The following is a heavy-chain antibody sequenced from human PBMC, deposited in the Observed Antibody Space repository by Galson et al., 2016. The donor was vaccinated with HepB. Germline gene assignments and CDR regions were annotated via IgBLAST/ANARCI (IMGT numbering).Heavy chain of an antibody. D-gene: IGHD3-16*01. CDR3: GKHGGFDY. V-gene: IGHV3-23*01. J-gene: IGHJ4*02. CDR2: TTRSGDAT. CDR1: GFSFSNSG. Sequence: SLRLSCAASGFSFSNSGMSWVRQAPGRGLEWVSGTTRSGDATHYADFVEGRFTISRDNSKNTLYLYMNDLTAGDTAIYYCGKHGGFDYWGQGALVTVSS.